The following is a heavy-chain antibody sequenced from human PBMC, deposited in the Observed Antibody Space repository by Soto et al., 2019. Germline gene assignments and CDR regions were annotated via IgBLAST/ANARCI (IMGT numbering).Heavy chain of an antibody. CDR3: ARDLRGYYDSSGYYYYYYGMDV. Sequence: QVQLVQSGAEVKKPGSSVKVSCKASGGTFSSYAISWVRQAPGQGLEWMGGIIPIFGTANYAQKFQGRVTITAAESTSTAYLELSSLRSEDTAVYYCARDLRGYYDSSGYYYYYYGMDVWGQGTTVTVSS. CDR1: GGTFSSYA. CDR2: IIPIFGTA. D-gene: IGHD3-22*01. V-gene: IGHV1-69*01. J-gene: IGHJ6*02.